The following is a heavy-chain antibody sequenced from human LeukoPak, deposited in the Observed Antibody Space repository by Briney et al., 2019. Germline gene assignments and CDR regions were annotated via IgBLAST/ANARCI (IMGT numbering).Heavy chain of an antibody. CDR2: INWNGGST. CDR3: ARVPLGYYYYYMDV. CDR1: GFTFYNYG. V-gene: IGHV3-20*03. Sequence: GSLILSSAASGFTFYNYGMSWGRQAPGKGLEWVSGINWNGGSTGYADSVKGRFTISRDNAKNSLYLQMNSLRAEDTALYYCARVPLGYYYYYMDVWGKGTTVTVSS. J-gene: IGHJ6*03.